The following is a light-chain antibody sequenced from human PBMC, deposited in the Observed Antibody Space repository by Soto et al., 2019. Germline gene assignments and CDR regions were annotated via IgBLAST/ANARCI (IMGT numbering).Light chain of an antibody. CDR2: EVT. J-gene: IGLJ2*01. CDR3: SSYTTSSTLGVV. CDR1: SSDVGGSNY. V-gene: IGLV2-14*01. Sequence: QSVLTQPASVSGSPGQSITISCTGSSSDVGGSNYVSWYQQHPGKAPKLMIYEVTNRPSGVSNRFSGSKSGNTASLTISGLQADDEADYYCSSYTTSSTLGVVFGGGTQLTVL.